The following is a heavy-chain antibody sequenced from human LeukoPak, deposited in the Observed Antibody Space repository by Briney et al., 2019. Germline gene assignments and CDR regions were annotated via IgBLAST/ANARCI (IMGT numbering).Heavy chain of an antibody. Sequence: EGSLRLSCAASGFTFDDYAMHWVRQAPGKGLEWVSLISGDGGSTYYADSVKGRFTISRDNSKNSLYLQMSSLRTEDTALYYCAKDKLAYCGGDCRSAHYGMDVWGQGTMVTVSS. D-gene: IGHD2-21*02. CDR1: GFTFDDYA. V-gene: IGHV3-43*02. CDR2: ISGDGGST. CDR3: AKDKLAYCGGDCRSAHYGMDV. J-gene: IGHJ6*02.